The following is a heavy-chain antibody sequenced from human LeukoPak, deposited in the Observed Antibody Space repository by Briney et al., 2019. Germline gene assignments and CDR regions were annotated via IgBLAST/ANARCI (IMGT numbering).Heavy chain of an antibody. CDR1: GFTFDDYA. CDR2: ITWDGGST. CDR3: AKDSSVHWSLFEYYMDV. Sequence: GGSLSLSCAASGFTFDDYARDWVGQAPGKGLEWVSLITWDGGSTSYADSVKGRFTITRDNRTNSLYLQMNSLRADDTALYYCAKDSSVHWSLFEYYMDVWGRGTTVTVSS. J-gene: IGHJ6*03. D-gene: IGHD3-9*01. V-gene: IGHV3-43D*03.